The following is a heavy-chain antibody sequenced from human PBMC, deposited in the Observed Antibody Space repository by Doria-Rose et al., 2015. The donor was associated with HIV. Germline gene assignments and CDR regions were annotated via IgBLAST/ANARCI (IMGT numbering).Heavy chain of an antibody. CDR2: YYSSGRT. J-gene: IGHJ4*02. CDR3: VMMPHY. Sequence: VKPSETLSLTCTVSGASISSDNYWGWIRQPPGKGLEWIGSYYSSGRTYYNPSLKSRVTISADTSKNQFSLNLSSLTAAGTAVYYCVMMPHYWGQGTLVTVSS. V-gene: IGHV4-39*07. CDR1: GASISSDNY. D-gene: IGHD3-16*01.